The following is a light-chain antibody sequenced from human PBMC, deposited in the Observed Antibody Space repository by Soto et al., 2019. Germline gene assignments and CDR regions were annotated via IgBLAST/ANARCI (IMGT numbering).Light chain of an antibody. CDR3: QQYGNSPIT. V-gene: IGKV3-20*01. J-gene: IGKJ5*01. Sequence: EIVLTQPPGTLSLSPGERATLSCRASQSVSSSYLAWYQQKPGQAPRLLIYDASIRPTGIPDRFSGSGSGTDFTLTISRLEPEDFAVYYCQQYGNSPITFGQGTRLDMK. CDR2: DAS. CDR1: QSVSSSY.